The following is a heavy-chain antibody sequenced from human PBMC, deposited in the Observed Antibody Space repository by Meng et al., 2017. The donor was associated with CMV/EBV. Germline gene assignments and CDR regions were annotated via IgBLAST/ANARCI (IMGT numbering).Heavy chain of an antibody. Sequence: VQPVQSGVKVTKPVATVKVSCTASGYNFPGYYMHWVRQAPGQGLEWMGWINPKSGGTNYAQKFQGRVTMTRDTSISTAYMELSRLRSDDTAVYYCARDPPQREQPLLRYWGQGTLVTVSS. J-gene: IGHJ4*02. V-gene: IGHV1-2*02. D-gene: IGHD6-25*01. CDR3: ARDPPQREQPLLRY. CDR1: GYNFPGYY. CDR2: INPKSGGT.